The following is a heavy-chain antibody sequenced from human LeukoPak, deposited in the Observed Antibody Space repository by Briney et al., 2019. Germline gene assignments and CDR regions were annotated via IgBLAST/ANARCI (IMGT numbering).Heavy chain of an antibody. D-gene: IGHD6-13*01. J-gene: IGHJ3*01. V-gene: IGHV3-13*01. CDR1: GFTISDYD. CDR2: IGTAGST. Sequence: GGSLRLSCAASGFTISDYDMHWVRQATGQGLEWVSAIGTAGSTYYPGSVKGRFTIFRENAKNSLYLQMESLRAGDTAVYYCAIARGSSSWYAFDVWGQGTMVTVSS. CDR3: AIARGSSSWYAFDV.